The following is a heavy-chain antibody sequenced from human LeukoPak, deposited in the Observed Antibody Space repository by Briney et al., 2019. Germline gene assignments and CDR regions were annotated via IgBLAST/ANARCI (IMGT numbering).Heavy chain of an antibody. J-gene: IGHJ4*01. CDR1: WFTFCDLY. CDR3: TRVRLGDYFDY. D-gene: IGHD4-17*01. CDR2: VINKPNTYTT. Sequence: GGSLRLSCAASWFTFCDLYIDWVGQAAGHRLELFGRVINKPNTYTTDYAAPVKGRFPISRDHSNNSLYLQLNRLKTADTDVYYRTRVRLGDYFDYWGKGTMVTVSS. V-gene: IGHV3-72*01.